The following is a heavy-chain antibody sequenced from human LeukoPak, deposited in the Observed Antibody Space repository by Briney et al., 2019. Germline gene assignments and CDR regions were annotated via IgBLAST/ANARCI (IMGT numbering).Heavy chain of an antibody. J-gene: IGHJ6*02. V-gene: IGHV1-46*01. CDR1: GYTFTSYY. D-gene: IGHD3-10*01. Sequence: GASVKVSCKASGYTFTSYYMHWVRQAPGRGLEWMGIINPSGGSTSYAQKFQGRVTMTRDTSTSTVYMELSSLRSEDTAVYYCARSGITMVRGVIYGMDVWGQGTTVTVSS. CDR2: INPSGGST. CDR3: ARSGITMVRGVIYGMDV.